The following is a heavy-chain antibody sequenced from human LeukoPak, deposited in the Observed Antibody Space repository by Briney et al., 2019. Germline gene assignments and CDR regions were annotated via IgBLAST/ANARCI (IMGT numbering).Heavy chain of an antibody. CDR3: ARDVGYCSTTSCSTFYFDY. J-gene: IGHJ4*02. V-gene: IGHV1-2*02. CDR1: GYTFTGYY. Sequence: GASVKVSCKASGYTFTGYYMHWVRQAPGQGLEWMGWINPNSGGTNYAQKFQGRVAMTRDTSISTAYMELSRLRSGDTAVYYCARDVGYCSTTSCSTFYFDYWGQGTLVTVSS. CDR2: INPNSGGT. D-gene: IGHD2-2*01.